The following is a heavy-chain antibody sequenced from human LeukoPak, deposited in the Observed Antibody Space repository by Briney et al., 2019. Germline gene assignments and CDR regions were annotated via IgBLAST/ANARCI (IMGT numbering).Heavy chain of an antibody. CDR3: ARGSTSDWPLDH. Sequence: ASVKVSCKASDYTFTSYGISWVRQAPGQGLEWMGWISAYNGNTNYAQKLQGRVTMTTDTSTSTAYMELRSLRSEDTAMYYCARGSTSDWPLDHWGQETLVTISS. CDR1: DYTFTSYG. J-gene: IGHJ4*02. D-gene: IGHD2-2*01. V-gene: IGHV1-18*01. CDR2: ISAYNGNT.